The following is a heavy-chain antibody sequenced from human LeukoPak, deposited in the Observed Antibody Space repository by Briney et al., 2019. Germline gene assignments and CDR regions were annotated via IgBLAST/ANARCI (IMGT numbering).Heavy chain of an antibody. CDR2: IIPILHIT. J-gene: IGHJ4*02. Sequence: SVKVSCKASGGTLSTYSVSWVRQAPGQGLEWMERIIPILHITNYAQNFQGRATITADKSTTTAYMELSSLRSDDTAVYYCARVGPSITGTIGCDYWGQGTLVTVSS. CDR1: GGTLSTYS. CDR3: ARVGPSITGTIGCDY. D-gene: IGHD1-7*01. V-gene: IGHV1-69*02.